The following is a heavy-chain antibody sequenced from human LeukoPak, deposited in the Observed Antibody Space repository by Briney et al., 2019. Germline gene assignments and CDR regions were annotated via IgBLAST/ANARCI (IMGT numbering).Heavy chain of an antibody. Sequence: SETLSLTCTVSGGSISSYYWSWLRQPPGKGLEWIGYIYYSGSTNYNPSLKSRVTISVDTTKNQFSLKLTSVAAADTAVYYCARVAAYCSGGSCYFTYFDHWGQGTLVTVSS. CDR2: IYYSGST. CDR1: GGSISSYY. V-gene: IGHV4-59*08. D-gene: IGHD2-15*01. J-gene: IGHJ4*02. CDR3: ARVAAYCSGGSCYFTYFDH.